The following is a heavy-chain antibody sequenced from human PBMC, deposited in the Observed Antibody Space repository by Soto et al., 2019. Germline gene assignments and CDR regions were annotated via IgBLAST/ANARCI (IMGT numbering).Heavy chain of an antibody. CDR1: GYTFTSYG. Sequence: EASVKVSCKASGYTFTSYGISWVRQAPGQGLEWMGWISAYNGNTNYAQKLQGRVTMTTDTSTSTAYMELRSLRSDDTAVYYCASGPRIVGATRYFDYWGQGTLVTVSS. V-gene: IGHV1-18*01. CDR2: ISAYNGNT. CDR3: ASGPRIVGATRYFDY. D-gene: IGHD1-26*01. J-gene: IGHJ4*02.